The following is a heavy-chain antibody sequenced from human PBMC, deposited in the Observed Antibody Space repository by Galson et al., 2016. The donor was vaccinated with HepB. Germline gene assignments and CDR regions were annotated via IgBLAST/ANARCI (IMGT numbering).Heavy chain of an antibody. J-gene: IGHJ6*02. Sequence: SLRLSCAASGFTFSSYSMNWVRQAPGKGLEWVSYISSSSRTIYYADSVKGRFTISRDNAKNSLYLQMNSLRDEDTAVYYCASSLEIGVVPAAKTDSYYYYGMDVWGQGTTVTVSS. V-gene: IGHV3-48*02. CDR1: GFTFSSYS. D-gene: IGHD2-2*01. CDR2: ISSSSRTI. CDR3: ASSLEIGVVPAAKTDSYYYYGMDV.